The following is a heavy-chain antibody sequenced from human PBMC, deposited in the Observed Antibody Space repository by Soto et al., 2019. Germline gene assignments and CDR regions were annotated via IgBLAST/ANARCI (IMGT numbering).Heavy chain of an antibody. V-gene: IGHV4-59*01. CDR1: GGSISGYY. CDR2: IYYSGST. Sequence: PSETLSLTCTVSGGSISGYYWSWIRQPPGKGLEWIGYIYYSGSTNYNPSLKSRVTISVDTSKNQFSLKLSSVTAADTAVYYRARRYGASFDYWGQGTLVTVSS. D-gene: IGHD4-17*01. J-gene: IGHJ4*02. CDR3: ARRYGASFDY.